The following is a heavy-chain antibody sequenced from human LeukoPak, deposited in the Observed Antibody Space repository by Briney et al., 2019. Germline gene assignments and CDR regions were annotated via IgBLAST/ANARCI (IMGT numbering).Heavy chain of an antibody. J-gene: IGHJ6*03. CDR1: GYSFTSYW. CDR3: ARHGSGSYYNRYYYYYMDV. D-gene: IGHD3-10*01. Sequence: GESLKISCKGSGYSFTSYWIGWVRQMPGKGLEWMGIIYPGDSDTRYSPSFQGQVTISADKSISTAYLQWSSLKASDTAMYYCARHGSGSYYNRYYYYYMDVWGKGTTVTVSS. CDR2: IYPGDSDT. V-gene: IGHV5-51*01.